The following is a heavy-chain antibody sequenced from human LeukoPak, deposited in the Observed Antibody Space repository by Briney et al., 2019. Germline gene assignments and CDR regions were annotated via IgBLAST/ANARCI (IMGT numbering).Heavy chain of an antibody. D-gene: IGHD2-8*01. Sequence: GGSLRLSCAASGFTFSSYSMNWVRQAPGKGLEWVSSISSSSSYIYYADSVKGRFTISRDNAKNSLYLQMNSLRAEDTAVYYCARVYVELVYAIRPPYYYYYMDVWGKGTTVTVSS. V-gene: IGHV3-21*01. CDR1: GFTFSSYS. CDR2: ISSSSSYI. CDR3: ARVYVELVYAIRPPYYYYYMDV. J-gene: IGHJ6*03.